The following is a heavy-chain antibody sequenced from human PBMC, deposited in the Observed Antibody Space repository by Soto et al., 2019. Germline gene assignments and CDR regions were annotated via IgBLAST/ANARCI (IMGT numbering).Heavy chain of an antibody. J-gene: IGHJ6*02. CDR1: GFTFSSYG. Sequence: QVQLVESGGGVVQPGRSLRLSCAASGFTFSSYGMHWVRQAPGKGLEWVAVISHDGSNKFYADSVKGRFTISRDNSENTLYPQMNSLRPEDTAVYYCAKDRSSRSGNYPDYYYGMDVWGQGTTVTVSS. D-gene: IGHD1-26*01. CDR3: AKDRSSRSGNYPDYYYGMDV. CDR2: ISHDGSNK. V-gene: IGHV3-30*18.